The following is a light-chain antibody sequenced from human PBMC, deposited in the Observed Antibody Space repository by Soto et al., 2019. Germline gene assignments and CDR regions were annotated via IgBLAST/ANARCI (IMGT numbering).Light chain of an antibody. V-gene: IGKV3-20*01. J-gene: IGKJ5*01. CDR1: QSVNSGY. Sequence: EVVLKQSPGTLSLSPGERATLSCRASQSVNSGYLVWYQQKPGQAPRLLIYGASRRATGIPDRFSVSGSGTDFALIISRVEPEDFAVYYCQQYGTSPTFGQGTRLEI. CDR3: QQYGTSPT. CDR2: GAS.